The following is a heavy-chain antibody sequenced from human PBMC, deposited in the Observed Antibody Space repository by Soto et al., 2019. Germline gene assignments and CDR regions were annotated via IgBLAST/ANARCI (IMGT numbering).Heavy chain of an antibody. CDR2: IYWDDYK. D-gene: IGHD3-16*01. Sequence: QITLKESGPALVKPTQTLTLTCTFSGFSLSTSGVGVGWIRQPPGEALEWLALIYWDDYKHFSPSLESRLTITKNPTKTQVVLKMTTMDPVDTATYYCVHKGGGDRILDYWGQGTLVTVSS. CDR1: GFSLSTSGVG. V-gene: IGHV2-5*02. J-gene: IGHJ4*02. CDR3: VHKGGGDRILDY.